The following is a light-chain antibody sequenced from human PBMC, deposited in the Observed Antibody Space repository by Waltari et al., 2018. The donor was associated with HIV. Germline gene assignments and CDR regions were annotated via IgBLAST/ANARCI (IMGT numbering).Light chain of an antibody. V-gene: IGLV2-23*01. J-gene: IGLJ3*02. CDR3: CSYAGSSTLV. CDR2: EGS. Sequence: QSAPTQPASVSGSPGQSFTITCTGTSSGDGGYNHVSWYQQHPGKAPQLMIYEGSKRPSGVSNRFSGSKSGNTPPLTISGLQAEDEADYYCCSYAGSSTLVFGGGTKLTVL. CDR1: SSGDGGYNH.